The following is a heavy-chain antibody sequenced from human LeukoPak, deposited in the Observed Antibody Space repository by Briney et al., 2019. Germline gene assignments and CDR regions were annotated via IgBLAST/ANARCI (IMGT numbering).Heavy chain of an antibody. CDR2: IWYDGSNK. Sequence: PGGSLRLSCAASGFTFSSYGMHWVRQAPGKGLEWVAVIWYDGSNKYYADSVKGRFTISRDNSKNTLYLQMNSLRAEDTAVYYCARKYSSGKTDYWGQGTLVTVSS. V-gene: IGHV3-33*01. CDR3: ARKYSSGKTDY. D-gene: IGHD6-19*01. CDR1: GFTFSSYG. J-gene: IGHJ4*02.